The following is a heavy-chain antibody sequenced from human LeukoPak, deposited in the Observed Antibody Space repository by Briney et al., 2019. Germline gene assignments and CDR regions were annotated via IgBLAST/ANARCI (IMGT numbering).Heavy chain of an antibody. CDR3: ARGGYYDSSGYYADY. D-gene: IGHD3-22*01. CDR1: RFTFSSYW. J-gene: IGHJ4*02. Sequence: GGSLRLSGAASRFTFSSYWMSWVRQAPGKGLEWVANIKEDGSQKYYVDSVKGRFTISRDNAKNSLYLQMNSLRAEDTAVYYCARGGYYDSSGYYADYWGQGTLVTVSS. V-gene: IGHV3-7*04. CDR2: IKEDGSQK.